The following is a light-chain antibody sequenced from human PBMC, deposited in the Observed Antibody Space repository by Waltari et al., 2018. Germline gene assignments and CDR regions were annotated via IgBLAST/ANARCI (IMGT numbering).Light chain of an antibody. V-gene: IGLV1-40*01. J-gene: IGLJ3*02. CDR3: QSYDSYLRGV. Sequence: QSVLTQPPSVSGAPGQRVTISCTGSSSNIGAGYDVHWYQQLPGTAPKLLVYDNPNRPSGVSDRVSASKSGTSASLAITGLQAEDEAYYYCQSYDSYLRGVFGGGTKLTVL. CDR1: SSNIGAGYD. CDR2: DNP.